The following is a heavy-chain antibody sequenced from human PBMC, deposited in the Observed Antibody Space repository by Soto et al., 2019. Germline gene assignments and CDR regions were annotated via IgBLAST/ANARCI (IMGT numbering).Heavy chain of an antibody. D-gene: IGHD1-20*01. V-gene: IGHV3-23*01. CDR2: VSGSGGST. CDR3: AKPPDYNWNDY. Sequence: PGGSLRHSCASSGFTFISYAMSLVRQAPGKGLEWISAVSGSGGSTYYADSVKGRFTISRDNSKDTLYLQMNNLRAEDTAVYYCAKPPDYNWNDYWGQGTLVTVSS. CDR1: GFTFISYA. J-gene: IGHJ4*02.